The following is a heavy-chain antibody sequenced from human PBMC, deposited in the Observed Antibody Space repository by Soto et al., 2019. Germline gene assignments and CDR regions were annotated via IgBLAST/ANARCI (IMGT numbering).Heavy chain of an antibody. V-gene: IGHV2-5*01. CDR3: AHGSGWLSDY. CDR2: IYWNDDK. J-gene: IGHJ4*02. CDR1: GFSLSSTAVG. Sequence: QITLKESGPTLVKPAQTLTLTCTFSGFSLSSTAVGVNWIRQPPGKALEWLALIYWNDDKQYSPSLKSRLTITKDTSKNQVVLTMTNMDAVDTATYYCAHGSGWLSDYWGQGTLVTVSS. D-gene: IGHD6-19*01.